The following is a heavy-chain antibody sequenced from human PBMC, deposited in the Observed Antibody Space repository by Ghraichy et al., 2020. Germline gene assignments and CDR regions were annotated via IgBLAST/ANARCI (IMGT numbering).Heavy chain of an antibody. CDR1: GFTFSSYA. Sequence: WGSLRLSCAASGFTFSSYAMSWVRQAPGKGLKWVSAISGSGAGTYYADSVKGRFTISRDNSKNTLYLQMKSLRAEDTAVYYCAKELWYGSYYYYYGMDVWGQGTTVTVSS. J-gene: IGHJ6*02. CDR3: AKELWYGSYYYYYGMDV. CDR2: ISGSGAGT. V-gene: IGHV3-23*01. D-gene: IGHD1-26*01.